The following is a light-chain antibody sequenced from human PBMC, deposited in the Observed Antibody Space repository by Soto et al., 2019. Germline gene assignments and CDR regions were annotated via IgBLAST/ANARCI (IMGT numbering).Light chain of an antibody. CDR3: CSFARGSTLV. CDR2: EGS. Sequence: QSVLTQPASVSGSPGQSITISCTGTSSDVGSYNLVSWYQQHPGNAPKLMIYEGSKRPSGVSNRFFVSKSGNTASLTISGLQAEDEADYYCCSFARGSTLVFGGGTKLTVL. J-gene: IGLJ3*02. V-gene: IGLV2-23*01. CDR1: SSDVGSYNL.